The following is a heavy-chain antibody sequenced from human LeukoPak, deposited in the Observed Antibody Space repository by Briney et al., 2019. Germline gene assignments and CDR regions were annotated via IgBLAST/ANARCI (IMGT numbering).Heavy chain of an antibody. V-gene: IGHV4-59*01. D-gene: IGHD3-22*01. CDR3: ARAGIVVALDY. Sequence: PSETLSLTCTVSGGSISSYYWSWIRQPPGKGLEWIGYIYYSGSTNYNPSLKSRVTISVDTSKNQFSLKLSSVTAADTAVYCCARAGIVVALDYWGQGTLVTVSS. J-gene: IGHJ4*02. CDR2: IYYSGST. CDR1: GGSISSYY.